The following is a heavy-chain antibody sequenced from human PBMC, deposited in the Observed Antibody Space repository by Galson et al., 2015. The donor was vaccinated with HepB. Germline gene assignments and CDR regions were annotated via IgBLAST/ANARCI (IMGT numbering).Heavy chain of an antibody. CDR1: GFTVSSNH. V-gene: IGHV3-53*01. CDR2: IYSGGTS. Sequence: SLRLSCAASGFTVSSNHMSWVRQAPGKGLEWVSLIYSGGTSYYADSVMGRFTISRDNPKNTLYFQMNNLRAEDTAVYYCARTRNWNYYMDVWGKGTTVTVSS. CDR3: ARTRNWNYYMDV. D-gene: IGHD1-1*01. J-gene: IGHJ6*03.